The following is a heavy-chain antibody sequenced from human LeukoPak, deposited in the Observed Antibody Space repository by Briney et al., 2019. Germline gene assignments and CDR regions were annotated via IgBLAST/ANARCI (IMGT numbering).Heavy chain of an antibody. CDR1: GGSISSYY. V-gene: IGHV4-4*07. CDR3: ASGPSGFELQY. J-gene: IGHJ4*02. Sequence: SETLSLTCTVSGGSISSYYWSWIRQPAGKGLEWIGRIYTSGSTNYNPSLKSRVTISVDKSKNQFSLKLSSVTAADTAAYCCASGPSGFELQYWGQGTLVTVSS. CDR2: IYTSGST. D-gene: IGHD1-26*01.